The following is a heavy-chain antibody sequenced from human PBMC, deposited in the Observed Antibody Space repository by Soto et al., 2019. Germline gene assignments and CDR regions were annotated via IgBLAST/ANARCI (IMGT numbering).Heavy chain of an antibody. CDR3: ARELGELDWFDP. J-gene: IGHJ5*02. V-gene: IGHV3-33*01. D-gene: IGHD3-10*01. CDR2: IWYDGSNK. Sequence: GGSLRLSCAASGFTFSSYGMHWVRQAPGKGLEWVAVIWYDGSNKYYADSAKGRFTISRDNSKNTLYLQMNSLRAEDTAVYYCARELGELDWFDPWGQGTLVTVSS. CDR1: GFTFSSYG.